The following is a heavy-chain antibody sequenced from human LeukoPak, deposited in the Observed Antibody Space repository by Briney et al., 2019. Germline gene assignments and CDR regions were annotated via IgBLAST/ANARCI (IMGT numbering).Heavy chain of an antibody. J-gene: IGHJ4*02. D-gene: IGHD5-18*01. Sequence: PGGSLRLSCAASGFTFSSYAMSWVRQAPGKGLEWVSAMSGSGGSTYYADPVKGRFTISRDNSKKTLYLQMNSLRVEDTAVYYCAKQWIQLWSPPDYWGQGTLVTVSS. CDR1: GFTFSSYA. CDR2: MSGSGGST. CDR3: AKQWIQLWSPPDY. V-gene: IGHV3-23*01.